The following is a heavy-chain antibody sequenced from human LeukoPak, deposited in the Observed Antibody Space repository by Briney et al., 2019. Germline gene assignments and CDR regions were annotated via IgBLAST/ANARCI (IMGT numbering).Heavy chain of an antibody. J-gene: IGHJ6*03. CDR1: GYTFTSYG. D-gene: IGHD4-17*01. CDR3: ARGVGDDYGIYYYYYIDV. V-gene: IGHV1-18*01. Sequence: ASVKGSCKASGYTFTSYGISWVRQAPGQGLEWMGWINAYNGNTNYAQKLQGRVTMTTDTSTSTAYMELRSLRSDDTAVYYCARGVGDDYGIYYYYYIDVSGKGTTVTVSS. CDR2: INAYNGNT.